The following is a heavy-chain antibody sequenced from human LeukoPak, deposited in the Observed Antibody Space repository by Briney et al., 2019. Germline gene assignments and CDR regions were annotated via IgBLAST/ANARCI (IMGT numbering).Heavy chain of an antibody. V-gene: IGHV6-1*01. Sequence: SQTLSLTCAISGDSVSSNSAAWNWIRQSPSRGLEWLVRTYYRSKWYNDYAVSVKSRITINPDTSKDQFSLQLNSVTPEDTAVYYCARAGYCSGGSCEPFDYWGQGTLVTVSS. CDR1: GDSVSSNSAA. D-gene: IGHD2-15*01. J-gene: IGHJ4*02. CDR3: ARAGYCSGGSCEPFDY. CDR2: TYYRSKWYN.